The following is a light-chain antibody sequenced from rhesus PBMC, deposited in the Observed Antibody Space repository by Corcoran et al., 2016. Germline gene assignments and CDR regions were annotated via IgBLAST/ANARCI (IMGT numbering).Light chain of an antibody. CDR2: KAS. J-gene: IGKJ4*01. Sequence: DIQMTQSPSSLSASVGDTVTITCRASQSISSWLDWYQQKPGKAPNLLIYKASSLQSRVPSRFSGSGSGTDFTLTISSLQPEDFATYYCLQYSSSPLTFGGGTKVEIK. V-gene: IGKV1-22*01. CDR1: QSISSW. CDR3: LQYSSSPLT.